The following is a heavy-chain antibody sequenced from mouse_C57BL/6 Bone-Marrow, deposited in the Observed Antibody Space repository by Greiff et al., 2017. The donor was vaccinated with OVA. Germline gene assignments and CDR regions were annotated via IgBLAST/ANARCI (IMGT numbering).Heavy chain of an antibody. CDR1: GFSLTSYG. CDR2: IWSGGST. D-gene: IGHD2-4*01. J-gene: IGHJ1*03. Sequence: VQLMESGPGLVQPSQSLSITCTVSGFSLTSYGVHWVRQSPGKGLEWLGVIWSGGSTDYNAAFISRLSISKDNSKSQVFFKMNSLQADDTAIYYCARRRIYDYDWYFDVWGTGTTVTVSS. V-gene: IGHV2-2*01. CDR3: ARRRIYDYDWYFDV.